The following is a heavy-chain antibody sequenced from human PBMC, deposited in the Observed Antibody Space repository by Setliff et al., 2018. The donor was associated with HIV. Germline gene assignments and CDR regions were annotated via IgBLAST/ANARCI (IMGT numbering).Heavy chain of an antibody. V-gene: IGHV1-8*02. CDR2: MNPNSGNT. D-gene: IGHD3-3*01. CDR1: GYTFSSYD. CDR3: AREKGTQSYFWSGYYPSYYYYMDV. J-gene: IGHJ6*03. Sequence: ASVKVSCKASGYTFSSYDINWVRQATGQGLEWMGWMNPNSGNTGYAQKFQGRVTMTRDTSTSTVYMELSSLRSEDTAVYYCAREKGTQSYFWSGYYPSYYYYMDVWGKGTTVTSP.